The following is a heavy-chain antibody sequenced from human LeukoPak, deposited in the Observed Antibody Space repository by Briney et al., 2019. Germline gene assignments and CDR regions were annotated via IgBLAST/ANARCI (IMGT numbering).Heavy chain of an antibody. CDR2: ISGSGGST. D-gene: IGHD5-18*01. CDR3: AKMRIQPWSHDAFDI. V-gene: IGHV3-23*01. J-gene: IGHJ3*02. Sequence: PGGSLRLSCAASGFTFSSYAMSWVRQAPGKGLEWVSAISGSGGSTYYADSVKGRFTISRDNSKNTLHLQMNSLRAEDTAVYYCAKMRIQPWSHDAFDIWGQGTMVTVSS. CDR1: GFTFSSYA.